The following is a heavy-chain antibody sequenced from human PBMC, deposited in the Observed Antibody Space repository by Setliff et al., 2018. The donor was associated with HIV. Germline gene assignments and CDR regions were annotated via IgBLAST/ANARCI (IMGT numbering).Heavy chain of an antibody. D-gene: IGHD6-19*01. CDR3: ARHVVGGWLKDLQYMDV. J-gene: IGHJ6*03. CDR1: GFSFSSYG. CDR2: ISGSGSTI. Sequence: GGSLRLSCAASGFSFSSYGMSWVRQAPGKGLEWISYISGSGSTIYYADSVKGRFTVSRDNAENSLYLQMNSLRAEDTAVYYCARHVVGGWLKDLQYMDVWGKGTTVTVSS. V-gene: IGHV3-48*04.